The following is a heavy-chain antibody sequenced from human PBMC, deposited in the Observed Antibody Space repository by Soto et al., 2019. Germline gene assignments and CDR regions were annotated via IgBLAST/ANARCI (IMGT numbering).Heavy chain of an antibody. Sequence: QLQLQESGPGLVKPSETLSLTCTVSGGSISSSSYYWGWIRQPPGKGLEWIGSIYYSGSTYYNPSLKSRVTISVDTSKNQFSLTLSSVTAADTAVYYCARQPLYCSGGSCYPFYYYYYMDVWGKGTTVTVSS. CDR3: ARQPLYCSGGSCYPFYYYYYMDV. D-gene: IGHD2-15*01. CDR2: IYYSGST. V-gene: IGHV4-39*01. J-gene: IGHJ6*03. CDR1: GGSISSSSYY.